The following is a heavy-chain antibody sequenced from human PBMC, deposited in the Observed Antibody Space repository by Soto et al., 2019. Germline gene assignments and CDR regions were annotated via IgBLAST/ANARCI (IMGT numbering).Heavy chain of an antibody. CDR2: IYYSGST. D-gene: IGHD6-13*01. Sequence: NPSETLSLTCTVSGGSISSGGYYWSWIRQHPGKGLEWIGYIYYSGSTYYNPSLKSRVTISVDTSKNQFSLKLSSVTAADTAVYYCAREDSSTHYYYYGMDVWGQGTTVTV. V-gene: IGHV4-31*03. CDR3: AREDSSTHYYYYGMDV. CDR1: GGSISSGGYY. J-gene: IGHJ6*02.